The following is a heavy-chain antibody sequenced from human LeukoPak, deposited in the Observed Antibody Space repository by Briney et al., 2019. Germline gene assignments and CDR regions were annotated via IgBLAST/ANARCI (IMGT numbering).Heavy chain of an antibody. V-gene: IGHV3-7*01. J-gene: IGHJ4*02. Sequence: GGSLRLSCAGSGFIFSSYSMGWVRQAPGKGLEFVAHLKESGIEKEYVDSVEGRFTISRDNGNNSLYLQMNSLRAEDTALYFCARWRGEQSEFDYWGQGTHVIVSS. CDR3: ARWRGEQSEFDY. CDR1: GFIFSSYS. CDR2: LKESGIEK. D-gene: IGHD1/OR15-1a*01.